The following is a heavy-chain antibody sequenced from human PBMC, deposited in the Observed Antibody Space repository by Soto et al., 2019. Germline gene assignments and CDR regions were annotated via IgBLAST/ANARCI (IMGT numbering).Heavy chain of an antibody. J-gene: IGHJ4*02. V-gene: IGHV1-58*01. D-gene: IGHD3-10*01. Sequence: GASVKVSCKASGFTFTSSAVQWVRQARGQRLEWIGWIVVGSGNTNYAQKFQERVTITRDMSTSTAYMELSSLRSEDTAVYYCAAGLIMLFRGGSLWKSYVYWYQGTLVTVS. CDR3: AAGLIMLFRGGSLWKSYVY. CDR2: IVVGSGNT. CDR1: GFTFTSSA.